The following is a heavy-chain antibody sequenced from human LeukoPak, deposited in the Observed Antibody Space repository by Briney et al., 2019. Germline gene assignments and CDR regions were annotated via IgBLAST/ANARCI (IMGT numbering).Heavy chain of an antibody. CDR3: ARHEWGETYYSGSGSRDNWFDP. J-gene: IGHJ5*02. CDR2: IYYSGST. CDR1: GGSISSSSYY. Sequence: SETLSLTCTVSGGSISSSSYYWGWIRQPPGKGLEWIGSIYYSGSTYYNPSLKSRVTIAVDTSKNQFSLKLSSVTTADTAVYYCARHEWGETYYSGSGSRDNWFDPWGQGTLVTVSS. D-gene: IGHD3-10*01. V-gene: IGHV4-39*01.